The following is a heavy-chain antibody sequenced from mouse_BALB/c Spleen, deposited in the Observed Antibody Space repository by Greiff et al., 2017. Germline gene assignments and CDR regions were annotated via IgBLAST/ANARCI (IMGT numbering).Heavy chain of an antibody. CDR3: AKQVYYDDYDPYAMDY. CDR1: GFTFSSYG. CDR2: ISSGGSYT. V-gene: IGHV5-6*01. Sequence: EVKLMESGGDLVKPGGSLKLSCAASGFTFSSYGMSWVRQTPDKRLEWVATISSGGSYTYYPDRVKGRFTISRDNAKNTLSLQMSMLTTKDTAMYSCAKQVYYDDYDPYAMDYWGQGTSVTVSS. J-gene: IGHJ4*01. D-gene: IGHD2-13*01.